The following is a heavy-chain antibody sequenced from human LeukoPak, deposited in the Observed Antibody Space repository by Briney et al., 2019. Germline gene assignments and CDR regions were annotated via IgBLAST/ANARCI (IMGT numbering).Heavy chain of an antibody. D-gene: IGHD6-6*01. CDR1: GDSISRSNYY. Sequence: SETLSLTCTVSGDSISRSNYYWGWIRQPPGRGLEWIGSIYFSGSTYYNPSLNSRVTISVDTSKNQFSLKLTSVTATDTAVYCCTRHLVSSPSRPFHHWGQGTLVTVSS. V-gene: IGHV4-39*01. CDR2: IYFSGST. J-gene: IGHJ4*02. CDR3: TRHLVSSPSRPFHH.